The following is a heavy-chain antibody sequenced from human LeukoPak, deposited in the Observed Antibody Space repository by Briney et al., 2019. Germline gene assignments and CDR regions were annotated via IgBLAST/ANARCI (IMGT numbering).Heavy chain of an antibody. V-gene: IGHV4-34*01. CDR1: GGSFSGYY. CDR2: INHSGST. D-gene: IGHD2-2*01. J-gene: IGHJ4*02. CDR3: ARGIVVVPAAPFDY. Sequence: SETLSLTXAVYGGSFSGYYWSWIRQPPGKGLEWIGEINHSGSTNYNPSLKSRVTISVDTSKNQFSLKLSSVTAADTAVYYCARGIVVVPAAPFDYWGQGTLVTVSS.